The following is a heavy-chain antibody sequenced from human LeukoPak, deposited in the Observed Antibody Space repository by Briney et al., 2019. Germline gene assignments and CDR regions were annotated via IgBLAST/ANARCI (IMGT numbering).Heavy chain of an antibody. V-gene: IGHV4-59*01. CDR3: ARGNAN. CDR2: ISYSGST. Sequence: SETLSLTCTVSGGSINSYYWSWIRKPPGKGLEWIGYISYSGSTNYNPSLKSRVTISLDTSKNQFFLQLSSVTAADTALYYCARGNANWGQGTLVTVSS. CDR1: GGSINSYY. J-gene: IGHJ4*02.